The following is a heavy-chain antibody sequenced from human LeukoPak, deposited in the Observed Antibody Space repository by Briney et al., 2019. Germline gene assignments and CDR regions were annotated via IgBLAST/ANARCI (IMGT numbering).Heavy chain of an antibody. V-gene: IGHV3-23*01. CDR1: GFTFSSYA. J-gene: IGHJ4*02. CDR2: ISGGKI. D-gene: IGHD4-17*01. CDR3: ARSKTGDSSTFDY. Sequence: GGSLRLSCAASGFTFSSYAMHWVRQAPGKGLAWVSTISGGKIYYADSVKGRFTISRDISKNTLYLQMNSLRAEDTAIYYCARSKTGDSSTFDYWGQGTLVTVSS.